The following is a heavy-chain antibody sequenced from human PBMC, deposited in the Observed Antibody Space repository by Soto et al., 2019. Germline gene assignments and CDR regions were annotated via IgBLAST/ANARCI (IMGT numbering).Heavy chain of an antibody. J-gene: IGHJ4*02. CDR3: AKEGRYSSSRGYFDY. CDR1: GFSFSDYY. Sequence: PGGSLRLSCAASGFSFSDYYMSWIRQAPGKGLEWVSYMSFSGSSIYYADSVKGRFTISRDNAKNSLYLQMNSLRAEDTAVYYCAKEGRYSSSRGYFDYWGQGTLVTVSS. V-gene: IGHV3-11*01. D-gene: IGHD6-13*01. CDR2: MSFSGSSI.